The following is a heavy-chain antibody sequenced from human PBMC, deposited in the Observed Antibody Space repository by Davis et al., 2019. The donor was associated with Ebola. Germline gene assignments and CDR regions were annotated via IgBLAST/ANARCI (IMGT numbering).Heavy chain of an antibody. CDR2: TYYNSKWFN. V-gene: IGHV6-1*01. CDR3: VKGWLRTGMDV. Sequence: HSQTLSLTCAISGDSVSSNSGAWNWIRQSPSRGLEWLGRTYYNSKWFNDYAASVKGRIIINPDTSKNQFSLQLNSVTPEDTAVCYCVKGWLRTGMDVWGEGTTVTVSS. D-gene: IGHD6-19*01. CDR1: GDSVSSNSGA. J-gene: IGHJ6*04.